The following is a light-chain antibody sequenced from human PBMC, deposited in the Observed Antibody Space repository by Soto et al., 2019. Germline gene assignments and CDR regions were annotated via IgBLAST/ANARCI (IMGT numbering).Light chain of an antibody. CDR3: QQYGNSPQT. CDR2: EAS. J-gene: IGKJ1*01. Sequence: EIVLTQSPGTLSLSPGERATLSCRASQSVSSTYLAWYQQRPGQTPKLLIYEASTRATGIPDRFSGSGSGTDYTLTIGRLEPEDFAVYYCQQYGNSPQTCGQGTKGDIK. V-gene: IGKV3-20*01. CDR1: QSVSSTY.